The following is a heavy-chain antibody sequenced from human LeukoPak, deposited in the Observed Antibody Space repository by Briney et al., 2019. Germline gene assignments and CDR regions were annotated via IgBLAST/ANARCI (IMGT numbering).Heavy chain of an antibody. Sequence: PAETLSLTCTVSDGSISSHYWSWIRQPAGKGLEWIGRMFPNGDTRYNPSLRSRVTMSRDTSKNQFSLKLSSVTAADTAVYYCARDFEGGGDFDYWGQGTLVTFSS. V-gene: IGHV4-4*07. D-gene: IGHD3-16*01. CDR2: MFPNGDT. CDR1: DGSISSHY. CDR3: ARDFEGGGDFDY. J-gene: IGHJ4*02.